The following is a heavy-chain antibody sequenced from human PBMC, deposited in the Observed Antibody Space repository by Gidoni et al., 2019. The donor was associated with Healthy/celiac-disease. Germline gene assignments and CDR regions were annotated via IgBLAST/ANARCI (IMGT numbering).Heavy chain of an antibody. J-gene: IGHJ4*02. V-gene: IGHV3-7*03. CDR2: IKQDGSEK. CDR3: ARDTAMGLD. CDR1: GFTFSSYW. Sequence: EVQLVESGGGLVQPGGSLRLSCAAPGFTFSSYWMSWVRQAPGKGLEWVANIKQDGSEKYYVDSVKGRFTISRDNAKNSLYLQMNSLRAEDTAVYYCARDTAMGLDWGQGTLVTVSS. D-gene: IGHD5-18*01.